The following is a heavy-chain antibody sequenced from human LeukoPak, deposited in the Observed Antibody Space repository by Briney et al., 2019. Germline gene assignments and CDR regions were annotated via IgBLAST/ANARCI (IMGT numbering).Heavy chain of an antibody. CDR2: INHRGIT. Sequence: SETLSLTCAVSGGSFFGYHWNWVRQVPGKGLEWIGEINHRGITNYNPSLKGRVTISVDKSKNQFSLRLRSVTAADTAIYYCARDPTTVITTPYYFDDWGQGTLVTVSS. V-gene: IGHV4-34*01. D-gene: IGHD4-23*01. CDR3: ARDPTTVITTPYYFDD. J-gene: IGHJ4*02. CDR1: GGSFFGYH.